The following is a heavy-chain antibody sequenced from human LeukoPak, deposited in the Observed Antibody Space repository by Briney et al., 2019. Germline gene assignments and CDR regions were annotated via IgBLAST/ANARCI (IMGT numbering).Heavy chain of an antibody. CDR3: ARDRDYGDYYTQDLFVY. CDR1: GGTFSSYA. D-gene: IGHD4-17*01. CDR2: IIPIFGTA. J-gene: IGHJ4*02. V-gene: IGHV1-69*13. Sequence: GASVKVSCKASGGTFSSYAISWVRQAPGQGLEWMGGIIPIFGTANYAQKFQGRVTITADESTSTAYMELSSLRSDDTAVYYCARDRDYGDYYTQDLFVYWGQGTLVTVSS.